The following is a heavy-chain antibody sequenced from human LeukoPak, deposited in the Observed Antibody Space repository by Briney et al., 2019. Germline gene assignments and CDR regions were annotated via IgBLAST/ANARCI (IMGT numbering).Heavy chain of an antibody. CDR1: GGTFSSYA. CDR3: AREVSSSGLDY. V-gene: IGHV1-46*01. CDR2: INPSGGST. J-gene: IGHJ4*02. D-gene: IGHD3-22*01. Sequence: ASVKVSCKASGGTFSSYAISWVRQAPGQGLEWMGIINPSGGSTSYAQKFQGRVTMTRDTSTSTVYMELSSLRSEDTAVYYCAREVSSSGLDYWGQGTLVTVSS.